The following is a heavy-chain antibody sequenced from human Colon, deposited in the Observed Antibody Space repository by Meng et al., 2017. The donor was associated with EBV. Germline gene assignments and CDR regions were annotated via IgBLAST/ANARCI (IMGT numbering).Heavy chain of an antibody. J-gene: IGHJ4*02. D-gene: IGHD1-20*01. CDR1: GDSITSGYYS. V-gene: IGHV4-30-4*01. Sequence: QVQLQESGPGLVKPSQXLSLTCTVPGDSITSGYYSWNWIRQPPGKGLEWIGYIYSSGNTFYNPSLHSRVTMSVDTSKNQFSLRLTSVNAADTAVYYCASYGPCFGNNCPLSSFDNWGQGTLVTVAS. CDR3: ASYGPCFGNNCPLSSFDN. CDR2: IYSSGNT.